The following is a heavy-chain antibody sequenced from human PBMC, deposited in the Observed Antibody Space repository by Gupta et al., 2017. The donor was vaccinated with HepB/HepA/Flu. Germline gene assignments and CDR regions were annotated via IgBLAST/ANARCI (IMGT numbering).Heavy chain of an antibody. D-gene: IGHD3-3*01. V-gene: IGHV1-8*03. Sequence: QVQLVQSGAEVKKPGASVKVSCKASGYTFTSYDINWVRQATGQGLEWMGWMNPNSGNTGYAQKFQGRVTITRNTSISTAYMELSSLRSEDTAVYYCARGRGYGMFGVVIDNWFDPWGQGTLVTVSS. CDR2: MNPNSGNT. J-gene: IGHJ5*02. CDR1: GYTFTSYD. CDR3: ARGRGYGMFGVVIDNWFDP.